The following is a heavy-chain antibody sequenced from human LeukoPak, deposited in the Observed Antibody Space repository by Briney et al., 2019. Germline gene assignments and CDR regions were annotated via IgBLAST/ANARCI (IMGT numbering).Heavy chain of an antibody. V-gene: IGHV1-2*04. CDR1: GYTFTGYY. D-gene: IGHD6-13*01. J-gene: IGHJ4*02. Sequence: ASVKVSCKASGYTFTGYYMHWVRQAPGQGLEWMGWINPNSGGTNYAQKFQGWVTMTRDTSISTAYMELSRLRSDDTAVYYCARGGMAGIAAAGTIQEFDYWGQGTLVTVSS. CDR2: INPNSGGT. CDR3: ARGGMAGIAAAGTIQEFDY.